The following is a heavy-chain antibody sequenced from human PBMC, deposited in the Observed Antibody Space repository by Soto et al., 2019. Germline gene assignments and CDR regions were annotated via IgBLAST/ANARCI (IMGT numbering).Heavy chain of an antibody. D-gene: IGHD3-16*01. CDR3: GRHHRYGGNAFDI. CDR1: GFTFSDYY. J-gene: IGHJ3*02. V-gene: IGHV3-11*01. CDR2: ITTSGDTI. Sequence: GGSLRLSCVASGFTFSDYYMTWIRQAPGKGLDWVSYITTSGDTIYSADSVKGRFTISRDNAKNLLYLQMNILRAEDTAVYYCGRHHRYGGNAFDIWGQGTRVTVSS.